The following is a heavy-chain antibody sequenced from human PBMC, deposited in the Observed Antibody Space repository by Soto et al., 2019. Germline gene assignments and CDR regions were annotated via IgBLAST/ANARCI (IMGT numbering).Heavy chain of an antibody. CDR2: MSPNSGAT. Sequence: ASVKVSCKASGYTFRIYDINCVLQSPGQGLEWVGWMSPNSGATGYARKFQDRVTMTRDTSISTAYMELSSLMSEDTAVYYCARDYGGNSGWFDPWGQGTLVTVSS. D-gene: IGHD4-17*01. CDR1: GYTFRIYD. J-gene: IGHJ5*02. V-gene: IGHV1-8*01. CDR3: ARDYGGNSGWFDP.